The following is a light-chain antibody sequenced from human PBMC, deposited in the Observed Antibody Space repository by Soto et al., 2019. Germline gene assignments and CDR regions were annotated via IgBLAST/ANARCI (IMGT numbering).Light chain of an antibody. V-gene: IGKV3-20*01. CDR3: QQYGSSPYT. J-gene: IGKJ2*01. CDR1: QSVSSSY. Sequence: EIVLTQSPGTLSLSPGERATLSCRASQSVSSSYLAWYQQKPGQAPRLLIYGASNRVTGIPDRLSGSGSGTDFTLTISRLEPEDFAVYYCQQYGSSPYTFGQGTKLEIK. CDR2: GAS.